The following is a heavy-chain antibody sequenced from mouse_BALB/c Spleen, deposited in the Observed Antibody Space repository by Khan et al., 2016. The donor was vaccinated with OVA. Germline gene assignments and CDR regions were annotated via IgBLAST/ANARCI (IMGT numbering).Heavy chain of an antibody. CDR2: NSSYHGDA. CDR1: GYTFTDYG. D-gene: IGHD3-1*01. Sequence: QVQLQQSGAELVRPGVSVKISCKGSGYTFTDYGIHWVKQSHAKSLEWIGVNSSYHGDATYNQRFKGKATMTVDKSSNKASMERARLTSEDSAIYYCASHTAGEEFAYWGQGTLVTVSA. CDR3: ASHTAGEEFAY. V-gene: IGHV1S137*01. J-gene: IGHJ3*01.